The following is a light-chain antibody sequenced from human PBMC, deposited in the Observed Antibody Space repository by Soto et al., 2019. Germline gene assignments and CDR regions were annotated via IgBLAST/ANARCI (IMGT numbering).Light chain of an antibody. CDR3: QQYNSDSRT. J-gene: IGKJ1*01. CDR2: GAA. Sequence: EIVLTQSPGTLSLSPGERATLSCRASQSVSGDYLAWYQQKPGQAPRLLIYGAASRAAGSPDRFCGSGSGADVTLTSISLQPPDFATYYCQQYNSDSRTFGPGTKVDIK. CDR1: QSVSGDY. V-gene: IGKV3-20*01.